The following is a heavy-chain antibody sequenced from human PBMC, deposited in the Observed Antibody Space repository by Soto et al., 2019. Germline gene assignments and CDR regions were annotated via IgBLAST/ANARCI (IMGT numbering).Heavy chain of an antibody. CDR3: ALRSMAVVPES. D-gene: IGHD3-22*01. Sequence: QVQLQEAGPGLVKPSETLSLTCAVSGDSISSYYCMWIRQPPGKGLESIGHLYYGRSANYNPSLKSRVTLSGDTSTNQCSLTLSSMTAADTAVYYCALRSMAVVPESWGQGTLVTVSS. V-gene: IGHV4-59*01. J-gene: IGHJ5*02. CDR1: GDSISSYY. CDR2: LYYGRSA.